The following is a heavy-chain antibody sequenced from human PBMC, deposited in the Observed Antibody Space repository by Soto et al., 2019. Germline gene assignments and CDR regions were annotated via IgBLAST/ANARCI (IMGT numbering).Heavy chain of an antibody. D-gene: IGHD3-22*01. CDR1: GGSFSGYY. V-gene: IGHV4-34*01. CDR2: INHSGST. CDR3: ARGRTYYYDSSRYYFDY. J-gene: IGHJ4*02. Sequence: SETLSLTCAVYGGSFSGYYWSWIRQPPGKGLEWIGEINHSGSTNYNPSLKSRVTISVDTSKNQFSLKLSSVTAADTAVYYCARGRTYYYDSSRYYFDYWGPGILVTVSS.